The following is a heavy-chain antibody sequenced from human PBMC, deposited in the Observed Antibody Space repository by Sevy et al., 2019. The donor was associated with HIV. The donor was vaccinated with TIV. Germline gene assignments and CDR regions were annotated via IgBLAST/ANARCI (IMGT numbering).Heavy chain of an antibody. CDR3: ARRTRIAARLMGRVGWFDP. CDR2: IYYSGST. Sequence: KQSQTLSLTCTVSGGSISSSSYYWGWIRQPPGKGLEWIGSIYYSGSTYYNPSLKSRVTISVDTSKNQFSLKLSSVTAADTAVYYCARRTRIAARLMGRVGWFDPWGQGTLVTVSS. CDR1: GGSISSSSYY. J-gene: IGHJ5*02. V-gene: IGHV4-39*01. D-gene: IGHD6-6*01.